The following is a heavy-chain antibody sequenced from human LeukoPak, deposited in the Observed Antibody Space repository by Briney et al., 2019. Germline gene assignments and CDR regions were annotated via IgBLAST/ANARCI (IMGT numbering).Heavy chain of an antibody. V-gene: IGHV3-21*01. D-gene: IGHD3-3*01. Sequence: GGSLRLSCAGSGFNFSTYSMNWVRQAPGKGLEWISSISSSSSFINYADSLKGRFTISRDNAKNTLYLQMNSLRAEDTAVYYCAREAGSLDFWSGYIFDYWGQGTLVTVSS. J-gene: IGHJ4*02. CDR1: GFNFSTYS. CDR2: ISSSSSFI. CDR3: AREAGSLDFWSGYIFDY.